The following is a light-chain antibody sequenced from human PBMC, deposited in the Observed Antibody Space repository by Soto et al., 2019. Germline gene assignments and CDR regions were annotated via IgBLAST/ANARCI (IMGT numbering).Light chain of an antibody. Sequence: EIVLTQSPATLSLSPGERATLSFRASQAISNYLAWFQQKPGQAPRLLIYEASTRAAGIPARFSGSGSGTDFTLTISSLEPEDFAVYYCQQRTNWPPFSFGQETKLEIK. V-gene: IGKV3-11*01. CDR2: EAS. CDR3: QQRTNWPPFS. CDR1: QAISNY. J-gene: IGKJ2*03.